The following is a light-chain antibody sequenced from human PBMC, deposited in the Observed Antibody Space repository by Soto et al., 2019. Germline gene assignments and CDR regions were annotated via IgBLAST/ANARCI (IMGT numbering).Light chain of an antibody. J-gene: IGLJ3*02. Sequence: QSVLTQPRSVSGSPGQSVTISCTGTSSDVGAYNYVSWYQQHPGKVPKLMIYDVSRRPSGVPDRFSGSKSGNTASLTISGLQADHEADYYCCSYAGSYTLVFGGGTQLTVL. V-gene: IGLV2-11*01. CDR2: DVS. CDR3: CSYAGSYTLV. CDR1: SSDVGAYNY.